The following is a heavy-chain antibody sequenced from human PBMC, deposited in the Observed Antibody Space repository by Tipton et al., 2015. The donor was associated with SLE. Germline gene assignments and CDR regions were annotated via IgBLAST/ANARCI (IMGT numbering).Heavy chain of an antibody. D-gene: IGHD3-22*01. CDR3: AIGLTLLVVKDGFDV. V-gene: IGHV1-2*02. J-gene: IGHJ3*01. Sequence: QLVQSGAEVKKPGASVKVSCKASGYTFTNYGISWVRQAPGQGLEWMGWINPNTGNTNYPQKFQGRVTMTRDTAISTAYMELSRLRTDDTAVYYCAIGLTLLVVKDGFDVWGQGTMVTVSS. CDR1: GYTFTNYG. CDR2: INPNTGNT.